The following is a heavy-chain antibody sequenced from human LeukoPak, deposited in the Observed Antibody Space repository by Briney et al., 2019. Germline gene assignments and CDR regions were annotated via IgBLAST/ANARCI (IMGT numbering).Heavy chain of an antibody. J-gene: IGHJ5*02. D-gene: IGHD3-3*02. CDR1: GFTFTSLG. CDR3: VTDLHGINWYVH. CDR2: VENDGTTK. Sequence: GGSLRLSCPASGFTFTSLGRHWVRQAPGKGLEWVAFVENDGTTKYYADSVKGRFSISRDNSKNTLFLQMNSLRPDDTSMYYCVTDLHGINWYVHWGQGTLVTVSS. V-gene: IGHV3-30*02.